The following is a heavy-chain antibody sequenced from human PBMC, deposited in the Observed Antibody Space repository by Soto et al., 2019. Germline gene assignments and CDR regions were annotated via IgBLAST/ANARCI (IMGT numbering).Heavy chain of an antibody. D-gene: IGHD3-3*01. Sequence: EVQLVESGGGLVKPGGSLRLSCAASGFTFSSYSMNWVRQAPGKGLEWVSSISSSSSYIYYADSVKGRFTISRDNAKNSLYLQMNSLRAEDTAVYYCARGVVAYVRFDFDYWGQGTLVTVS. J-gene: IGHJ4*02. CDR3: ARGVVAYVRFDFDY. CDR2: ISSSSSYI. CDR1: GFTFSSYS. V-gene: IGHV3-21*01.